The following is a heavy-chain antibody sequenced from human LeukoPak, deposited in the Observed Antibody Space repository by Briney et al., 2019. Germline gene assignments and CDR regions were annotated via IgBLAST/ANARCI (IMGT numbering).Heavy chain of an antibody. CDR1: GDSVSSNSAA. D-gene: IGHD6-13*01. CDR2: TYYRSKWYN. J-gene: IGHJ4*02. V-gene: IGHV6-1*01. Sequence: SQTLSLTCATSGDSVSSNSAAWNWIRQSPSRGLEWLGRTYYRSKWYNDYAVSVKSRITINPDTSKNQFSLQLNSVTPEDTAVYYCARDPNSSSWSGFLYYFDYWGQGTLVTVSS. CDR3: ARDPNSSSWSGFLYYFDY.